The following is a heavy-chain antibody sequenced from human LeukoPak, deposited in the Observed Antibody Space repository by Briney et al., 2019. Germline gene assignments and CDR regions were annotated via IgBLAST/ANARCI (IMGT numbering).Heavy chain of an antibody. V-gene: IGHV3-7*01. CDR3: ARGLGLGIVVVIGSYYFDY. CDR1: GFTFSSYW. D-gene: IGHD3-22*01. CDR2: IKQDGSEK. J-gene: IGHJ4*02. Sequence: GGSLRLSCAASGFTFSSYWMSWVRQAPGKGLEWVANIKQDGSEKYYVDSVKGRFTISRDNAKNSLYLQMNSLRAEDTAVYYCARGLGLGIVVVIGSYYFDYWGQGTLVTVSS.